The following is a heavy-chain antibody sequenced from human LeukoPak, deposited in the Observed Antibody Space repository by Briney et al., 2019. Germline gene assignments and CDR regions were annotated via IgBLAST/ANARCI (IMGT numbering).Heavy chain of an antibody. Sequence: GGSLRLSCAASGFTFSSYSMNWVSQAPGKWLEWVSSISSSSSYIYYADSVKGRFTISRDNAKNSLYLQMNSLRAEDTAVYYCARDLLAVGDNWGQGTLVTVSS. CDR2: ISSSSSYI. J-gene: IGHJ4*02. CDR3: ARDLLAVGDN. CDR1: GFTFSSYS. D-gene: IGHD1-26*01. V-gene: IGHV3-21*01.